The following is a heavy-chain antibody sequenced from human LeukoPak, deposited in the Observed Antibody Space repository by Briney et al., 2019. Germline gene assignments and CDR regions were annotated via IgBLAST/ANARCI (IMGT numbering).Heavy chain of an antibody. CDR1: GFTFSSYS. CDR2: ISSSSSYI. CDR3: ARDPSYSSSWYYFDY. D-gene: IGHD6-13*01. J-gene: IGHJ4*02. Sequence: PGGSLRLSCAASGFTFSSYSMNWVRQAPGKGLEWVSSISSSSSYIYYADSVKGRFTISRDNAKSSLYLQMNSLRAEDTAVYYCARDPSYSSSWYYFDYWGQGTLVTVSS. V-gene: IGHV3-21*01.